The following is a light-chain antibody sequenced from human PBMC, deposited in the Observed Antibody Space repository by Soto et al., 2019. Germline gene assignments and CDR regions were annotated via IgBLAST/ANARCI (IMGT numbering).Light chain of an antibody. J-gene: IGKJ5*01. CDR1: QSVNQK. Sequence: EIVLTHSAATLSLXPXXXXTXXXMASQSVNQKLGWYQQKPGQAPRLLIYVASYRATGIPARFSGSGSGTEYTLTISNLQAEDFAVYYCQQFNNWPHTFGQGTRLEIK. CDR3: QQFNNWPHT. V-gene: IGKV3-15*01. CDR2: VAS.